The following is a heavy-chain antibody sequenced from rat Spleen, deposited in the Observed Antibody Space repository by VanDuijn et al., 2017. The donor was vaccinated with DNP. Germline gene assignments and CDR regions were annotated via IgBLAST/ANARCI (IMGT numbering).Heavy chain of an antibody. Sequence: EVQLVESGGDLVQPGRSLKLSCVASGFTFNNYWMIWIRQAPTKGLEWVASISTSGGVSHYRDSVKGRFTISRDNANHTLYLQMDSLRAEDTATYYCATLGGIIYDFWGQGVLVTVSS. CDR2: ISTSGGVS. CDR3: ATLGGIIYDF. J-gene: IGHJ2*01. V-gene: IGHV5S13*01. D-gene: IGHD1-11*01. CDR1: GFTFNNYW.